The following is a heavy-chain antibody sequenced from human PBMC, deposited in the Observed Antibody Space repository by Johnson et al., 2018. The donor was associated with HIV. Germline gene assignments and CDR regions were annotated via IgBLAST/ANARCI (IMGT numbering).Heavy chain of an antibody. D-gene: IGHD3-22*01. CDR2: INWNGGST. V-gene: IGHV3-20*04. CDR3: ARGVRDSSGYPFAFDI. Sequence: VQLVESGGGVVRPGGSLRLPCAASGLKFDDYGMSWVRQAPGKGLEWVSGINWNGGSTGYADSVKGRFTISRDNANNSLYLQMNSLRAEDTALYYCARGVRDSSGYPFAFDIWGQGTMVSVSS. J-gene: IGHJ3*02. CDR1: GLKFDDYG.